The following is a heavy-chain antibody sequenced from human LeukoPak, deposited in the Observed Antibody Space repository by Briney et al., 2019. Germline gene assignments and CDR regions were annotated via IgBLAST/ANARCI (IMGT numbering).Heavy chain of an antibody. V-gene: IGHV1-2*02. CDR2: INPNSGGT. Sequence: ASVKVSCKASGYTFTGYYMHWVRQAPGQGLEWMGWINPNSGGTNYAQKFQGRVTMTRDTSISTAYMELNRLRSDDTAVYYCAREANDSSGYYPKHDAFDVWGQGTMVTVSS. CDR3: AREANDSSGYYPKHDAFDV. CDR1: GYTFTGYY. J-gene: IGHJ3*01. D-gene: IGHD3-22*01.